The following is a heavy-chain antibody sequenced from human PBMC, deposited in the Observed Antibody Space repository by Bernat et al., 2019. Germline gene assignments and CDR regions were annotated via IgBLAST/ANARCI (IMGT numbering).Heavy chain of an antibody. V-gene: IGHV3-30-3*01. D-gene: IGHD6-19*01. CDR2: ISYDGSNK. CDR3: ARDSSGHYYYGMDV. J-gene: IGHJ6*02. CDR1: GFTFSSYA. Sequence: QVQLVDSGGGVVQPGRSLRLSCAASGFTFSSYAMHWVRQAPGKGLEWVAVISYDGSNKYYADSVKGRFTISRDNSKNTLYLQMNSLRAEDTAVYYCARDSSGHYYYGMDVWGQGTTVTVSS.